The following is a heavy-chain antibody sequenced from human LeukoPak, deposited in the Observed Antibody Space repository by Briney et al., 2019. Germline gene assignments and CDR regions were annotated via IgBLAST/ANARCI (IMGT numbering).Heavy chain of an antibody. CDR2: INPNSGGT. Sequence: ASVKVSCKASGYTFTKYYIHWVRQAPGQGLEWMGWINPNSGGTNFAQKFHGRVTLTRDTSISTAYMELSRLRSDDTAAYFCARVDSGGDYWGQGTLVTVSS. D-gene: IGHD3-16*01. CDR1: GYTFTKYY. CDR3: ARVDSGGDY. V-gene: IGHV1-2*02. J-gene: IGHJ4*02.